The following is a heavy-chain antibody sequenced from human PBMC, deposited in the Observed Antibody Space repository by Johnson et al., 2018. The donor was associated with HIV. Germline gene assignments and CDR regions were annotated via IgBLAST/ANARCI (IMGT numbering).Heavy chain of an antibody. CDR1: GITFSSYA. Sequence: EVQLVESGGGVVQPGRSLRLSCAASGITFSSYAMHWVRQAPGKGLEWVSAIGTAGDTYYPGSVKGRFTISRENAKNYLYLQMNSLRAGDTAVYYCARDSYNFWSGYPDAFDIWGQGTMVTVSS. D-gene: IGHD3-3*01. J-gene: IGHJ3*02. CDR2: IGTAGDT. CDR3: ARDSYNFWSGYPDAFDI. V-gene: IGHV3-13*01.